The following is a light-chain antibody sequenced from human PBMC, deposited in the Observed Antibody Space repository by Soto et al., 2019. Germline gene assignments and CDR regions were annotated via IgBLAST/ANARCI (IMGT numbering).Light chain of an antibody. J-gene: IGLJ2*01. CDR1: SSDVGSYNL. CDR2: EGS. CDR3: CSYAGSSTFGVV. V-gene: IGLV2-23*03. Sequence: QSVLTQPASVSGSPGQSITISCTGTSSDVGSYNLVSWYQQHPGKAPKLMIYEGSNRPSGVSNRFSGSKSGNTASLTVSGLQAEDEADYYCCSYAGSSTFGVVFGGGTKLTVL.